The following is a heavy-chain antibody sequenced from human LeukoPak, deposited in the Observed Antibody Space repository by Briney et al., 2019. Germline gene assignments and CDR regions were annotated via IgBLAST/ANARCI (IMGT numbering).Heavy chain of an antibody. J-gene: IGHJ4*02. CDR1: GYTFTGYY. CDR2: SNPNNGGT. D-gene: IGHD2-2*01. Sequence: ASVKVSCKASGYTFTGYYMHWVRQAPGQGLEWMGWSNPNNGGTNYAQKFQGRVTMTRDTSISTAYMELRRLTSDDTAVYYCARGRGTTSSNFDYWGQGTLVTVSS. V-gene: IGHV1-2*02. CDR3: ARGRGTTSSNFDY.